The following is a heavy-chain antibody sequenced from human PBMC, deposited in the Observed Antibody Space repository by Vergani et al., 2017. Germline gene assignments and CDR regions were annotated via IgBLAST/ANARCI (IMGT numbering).Heavy chain of an antibody. V-gene: IGHV3-72*01. Sequence: EQLLQSGGGLVQPGGSLRLSCAASGFTFSDHYMDWVRQAPGKGLEWVGRIRNKANSYTTEYAASVKGRFTISRDDSKNSLYLQMNSLKTEDTAVYYCTATPKNDYWGQGTLVTVSS. CDR3: TATPKNDY. CDR2: IRNKANSYTT. CDR1: GFTFSDHY. J-gene: IGHJ4*02. D-gene: IGHD6-25*01.